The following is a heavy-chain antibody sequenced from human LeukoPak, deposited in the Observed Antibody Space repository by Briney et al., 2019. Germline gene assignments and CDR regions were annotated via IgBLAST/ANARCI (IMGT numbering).Heavy chain of an antibody. CDR2: MYYSGCT. J-gene: IGHJ6*03. D-gene: IGHD2-2*01. CDR3: AREQSVPAAYTFSYYYYMDV. CDR1: GGSISSSTYY. V-gene: IGHV4-39*07. Sequence: SSETLSLTCTVSGGSISSSTYYWDWIRQPPGKGLEWIGSMYYSGCTYYNPSLKSRVAISVDTSKNQFSLKLSSVTAADTAVYYCAREQSVPAAYTFSYYYYMDVWGKGTTVTVSS.